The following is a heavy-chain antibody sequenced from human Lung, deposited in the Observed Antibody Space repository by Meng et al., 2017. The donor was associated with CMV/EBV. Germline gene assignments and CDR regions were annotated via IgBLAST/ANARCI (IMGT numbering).Heavy chain of an antibody. V-gene: IGHV3-74*01. CDR1: GFTFSSYW. Sequence: SCTGSGFTFSSYWMHWVRQAPGKGLVWVSRINSDGSSTSYADSVKGRFTISRDNAKNTLYLQMNSLRAEDTAVYYCARVFDYDFWSGYYTNGMDVWXQGPTVTVSS. CDR3: ARVFDYDFWSGYYTNGMDV. D-gene: IGHD3-3*01. CDR2: INSDGSST. J-gene: IGHJ6*02.